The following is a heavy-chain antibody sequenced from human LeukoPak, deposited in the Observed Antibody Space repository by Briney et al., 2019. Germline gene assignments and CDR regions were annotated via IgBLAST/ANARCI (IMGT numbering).Heavy chain of an antibody. Sequence: GGSLRLSCAASGFTFSSYDMHWVRQATGKGLEWVSAIGTAGDTYYPVSVKGRFTISRENAKNSLYLQMNSLRAGDTAVYYCARQRNLKYSSGWYDAFDIWGQGTMVTVSS. CDR3: ARQRNLKYSSGWYDAFDI. V-gene: IGHV3-13*04. D-gene: IGHD6-19*01. CDR1: GFTFSSYD. CDR2: IGTAGDT. J-gene: IGHJ3*02.